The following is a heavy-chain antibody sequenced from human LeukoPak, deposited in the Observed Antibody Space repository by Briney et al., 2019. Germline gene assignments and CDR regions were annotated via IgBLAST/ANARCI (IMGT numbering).Heavy chain of an antibody. CDR3: ARDSSGVLWFGELFGNWFDP. D-gene: IGHD3-10*01. CDR2: INTNTGNP. J-gene: IGHJ5*02. Sequence: ASVKVSCKASGYTFTSYAMNWVRQAPGQGLEWMGWINTNTGNPTYAQGFTGRFVFSLDTSVSTAYLQISSLKAEDTVVYYCARDSSGVLWFGELFGNWFDPWGQGTLVTVSS. CDR1: GYTFTSYA. V-gene: IGHV7-4-1*02.